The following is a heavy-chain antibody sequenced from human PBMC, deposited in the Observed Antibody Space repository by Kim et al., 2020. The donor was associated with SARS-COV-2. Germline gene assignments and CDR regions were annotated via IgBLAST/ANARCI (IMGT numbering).Heavy chain of an antibody. J-gene: IGHJ5*02. V-gene: IGHV4-39*07. Sequence: SETLSLTCTVSGGSISSSSYYWGWIRQPPGKGLEWIGSIYYSGSTYYNPSLKSRVTISVDTSKNQFSLKLSSVTAADTAVYYCARDREQQLVWFDPWGQGTLVTVSS. CDR3: ARDREQQLVWFDP. CDR1: GGSISSSSYY. D-gene: IGHD6-13*01. CDR2: IYYSGST.